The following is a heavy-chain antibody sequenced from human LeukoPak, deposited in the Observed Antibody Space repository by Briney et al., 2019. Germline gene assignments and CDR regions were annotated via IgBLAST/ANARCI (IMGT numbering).Heavy chain of an antibody. CDR3: ARGYCSSTRCVPLGY. J-gene: IGHJ4*02. CDR2: INPTGGST. Sequence: ASVRVSCKASGYTFSSYYLHWVRQAPGQGLEWMGIINPTGGSTSYPRKFQCRVTMTRDPSTRTVYMEPSSHRSEDTAVYYRARGYCSSTRCVPLGYWGQGTLVTVSS. D-gene: IGHD2-2*01. V-gene: IGHV1-46*01. CDR1: GYTFSSYY.